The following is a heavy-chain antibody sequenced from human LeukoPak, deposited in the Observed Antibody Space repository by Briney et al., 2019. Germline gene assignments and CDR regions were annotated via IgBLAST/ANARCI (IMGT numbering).Heavy chain of an antibody. CDR2: MSPNSGNT. Sequence: GASVKVSCKASGYTFTSYDINWVRQATGQGLEWMRWMSPNSGNTGYAQKFQGRVTMTRNTSISTAYMELSSLRSEDTAVYYCARRYYYDSSGYYLFYYYYGMDVWGQGTTVTVSS. V-gene: IGHV1-8*01. D-gene: IGHD3-22*01. CDR1: GYTFTSYD. J-gene: IGHJ6*02. CDR3: ARRYYYDSSGYYLFYYYYGMDV.